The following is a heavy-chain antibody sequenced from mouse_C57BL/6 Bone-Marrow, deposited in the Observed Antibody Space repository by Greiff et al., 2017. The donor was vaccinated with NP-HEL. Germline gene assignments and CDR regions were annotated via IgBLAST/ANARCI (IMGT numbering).Heavy chain of an antibody. Sequence: EVQGVESGGGLVQPKGSLKLSCAASGFTFNTYAMHWVRQAPGKGLEWVARIRSKSSNYATYYADSVKDRFTISRDDSQSMLYLQMNNLKTEDTAMYYCVREHYGSSYRYFDVWGTGTTVTVSS. J-gene: IGHJ1*03. D-gene: IGHD1-1*01. CDR1: GFTFNTYA. CDR2: IRSKSSNYAT. V-gene: IGHV10-3*01. CDR3: VREHYGSSYRYFDV.